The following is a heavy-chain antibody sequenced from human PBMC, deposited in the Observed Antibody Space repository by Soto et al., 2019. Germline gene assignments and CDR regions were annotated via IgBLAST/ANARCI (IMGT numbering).Heavy chain of an antibody. CDR1: GGSISSYY. D-gene: IGHD3-10*01. V-gene: IGHV4-59*01. CDR2: IYYSGST. Sequence: SETLSLTCTVSGGSISSYYWSWIRQPPGKGLEWIGYIYYSGSTNYNPSLKSRVTISVDTSKNQFSLKLSSVTAADTAVYYCARDLEDYYGSGNDLGAFDIWGQGTMVTVSS. J-gene: IGHJ3*02. CDR3: ARDLEDYYGSGNDLGAFDI.